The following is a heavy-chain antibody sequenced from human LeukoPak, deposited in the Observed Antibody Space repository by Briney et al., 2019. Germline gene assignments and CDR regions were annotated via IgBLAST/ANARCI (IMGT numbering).Heavy chain of an antibody. CDR1: GYSISSGYF. Sequence: SETLSLTCSVSGYSISSGYFWGWIRQPPGKGPEWIATTHHSGATYYNPSLKSRVTLSVDTSKNQVSLQITSVTAADTAVYYCTREVWGSTFPDYWGQGTLVTVSS. V-gene: IGHV4-38-2*02. D-gene: IGHD7-27*01. J-gene: IGHJ4*02. CDR3: TREVWGSTFPDY. CDR2: THHSGAT.